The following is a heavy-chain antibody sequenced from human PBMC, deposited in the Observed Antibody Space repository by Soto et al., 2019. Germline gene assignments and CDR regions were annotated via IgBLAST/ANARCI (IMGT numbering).Heavy chain of an antibody. CDR1: GFTVSSNY. J-gene: IGHJ1*01. V-gene: IGHV3-53*01. CDR2: IYSGGST. CDR3: ARDRVESGYPEYFQH. Sequence: EGQLVESGGGLIQPGGSLRLCCAASGFTVSSNYMSWVRQAPGKGLEWVSVIYSGGSTYYADSVKGRFTISRDNSKNTLYLQMNSLRAEDTAVYYCARDRVESGYPEYFQHWGQGTLVTVSS. D-gene: IGHD3-22*01.